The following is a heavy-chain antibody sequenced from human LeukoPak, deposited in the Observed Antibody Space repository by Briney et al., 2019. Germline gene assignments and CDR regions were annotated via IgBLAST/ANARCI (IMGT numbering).Heavy chain of an antibody. V-gene: IGHV4-38-2*02. D-gene: IGHD5-18*01. CDR2: IYHSGST. J-gene: IGHJ4*02. CDR1: GYSISSGYY. CDR3: ARVMSGYSYGYPDY. Sequence: SETLSLTCTVSGYSISSGYYWGWIRQPPGKGLEWIGSIYHSGSTYYNPSLKSRVTISVDTSKNQFSLKLSSVTAADTAVYYCARVMSGYSYGYPDYWGQGTLVTVSS.